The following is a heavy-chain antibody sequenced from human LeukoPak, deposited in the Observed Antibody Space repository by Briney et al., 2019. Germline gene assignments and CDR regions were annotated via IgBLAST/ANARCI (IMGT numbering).Heavy chain of an antibody. Sequence: SETLSLTCAVSGGSISSYYWSWIRQPPGKGLEWIGYIYYSGSTNYNPSLKSRVTISVDTSKNQFSLKMSSVTAADTAVYYCARAAGSGWTPFDYGGQGTLVTVSS. D-gene: IGHD6-19*01. CDR2: IYYSGST. J-gene: IGHJ4*02. CDR3: ARAAGSGWTPFDY. CDR1: GGSISSYY. V-gene: IGHV4-59*01.